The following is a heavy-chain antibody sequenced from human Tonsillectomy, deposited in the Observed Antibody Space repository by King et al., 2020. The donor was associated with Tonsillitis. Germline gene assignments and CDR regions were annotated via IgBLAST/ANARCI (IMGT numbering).Heavy chain of an antibody. CDR2: ISAYNGNT. Sequence: LVQSGAEVKKPGASVKVSCKASGYTFTSYGISWVRQAPGQGLEWMGWISAYNGNTNYAQKLQGRVTMTTDTSTSTAYMELRSLRSDDTAVYYCARDCSGGSCYPYYYYYGMDVWGQGTTVIVSS. CDR1: GYTFTSYG. V-gene: IGHV1-18*01. J-gene: IGHJ6*02. D-gene: IGHD2-15*01. CDR3: ARDCSGGSCYPYYYYYGMDV.